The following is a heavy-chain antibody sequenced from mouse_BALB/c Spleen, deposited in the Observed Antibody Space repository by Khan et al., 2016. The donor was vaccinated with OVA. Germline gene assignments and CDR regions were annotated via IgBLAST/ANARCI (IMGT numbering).Heavy chain of an antibody. CDR1: GNSITSGYA. CDR2: ISYSGDT. J-gene: IGHJ2*01. CDR3: ARGNDYGYYFDY. V-gene: IGHV3-2*02. Sequence: DVKLQESGPGLVKPSQSLSLTCTVTGNSITSGYAWNWIRQFPGNKLEWMGYISYSGDTSYIPSLKSRISITRDTSKNQFFLQLNSVTTEDTATYYCARGNDYGYYFDYWGQGTTLTVSS. D-gene: IGHD1-1*01.